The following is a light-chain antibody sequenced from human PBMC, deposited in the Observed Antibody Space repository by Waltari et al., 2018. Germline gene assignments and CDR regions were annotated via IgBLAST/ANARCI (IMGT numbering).Light chain of an antibody. V-gene: IGLV2-14*03. CDR2: DVT. Sequence: YQHHPGRAPKLMMYDVTDRPSGISIRFSGSKSGNTASLTISGLRAEDEAYYYCTSYTTTSTLVLFGGGTKLTVL. CDR3: TSYTTTSTLVL. J-gene: IGLJ2*01.